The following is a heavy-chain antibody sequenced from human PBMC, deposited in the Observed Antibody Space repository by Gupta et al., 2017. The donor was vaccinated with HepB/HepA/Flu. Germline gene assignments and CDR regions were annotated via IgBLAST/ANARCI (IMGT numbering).Heavy chain of an antibody. Sequence: EVQLLESGGDLVQPGGPLRLSCAASGFRFSSSAMSWVRQAPGKGPEWVSEISGSGGNTYYADSVKGRFSISRDNSKSTLYLQMNSLKVEDTAVYYCAKDLTGTYGDYFDYWGQGTPVAVSA. CDR1: GFRFSSSA. CDR3: AKDLTGTYGDYFDY. J-gene: IGHJ4*02. D-gene: IGHD1-20*01. V-gene: IGHV3-23*01. CDR2: ISGSGGNT.